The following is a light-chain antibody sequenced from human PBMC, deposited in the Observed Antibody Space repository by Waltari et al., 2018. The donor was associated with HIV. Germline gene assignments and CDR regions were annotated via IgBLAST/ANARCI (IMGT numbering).Light chain of an antibody. Sequence: SYELTQPFSVSVALGQTARITCWGSTIGTKDVHWYQQRPGQAPLLVIFNDRNRPSGIPERFSGSKSRNTATLTISGAQAGDEADYYCQVWHYSVVFGGGTKLTVL. CDR2: NDR. CDR3: QVWHYSVV. CDR1: TIGTKD. V-gene: IGLV3-9*01. J-gene: IGLJ3*02.